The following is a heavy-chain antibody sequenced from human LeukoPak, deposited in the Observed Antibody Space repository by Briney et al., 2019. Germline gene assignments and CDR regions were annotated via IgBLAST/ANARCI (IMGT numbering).Heavy chain of an antibody. D-gene: IGHD1-26*01. CDR2: IYSGGST. Sequence: GGSLRLSCAASGFTVSSNYMSWVRQAPGKGLEWVSVIYSGGSTYYADSVKGRFTISRDNSKNTLYLQMNSLRADDTAVYYCAKETLYSGSSRGGDTFGSWGQGTMVTVSS. CDR3: AKETLYSGSSRGGDTFGS. CDR1: GFTVSSNY. V-gene: IGHV3-53*05. J-gene: IGHJ3*02.